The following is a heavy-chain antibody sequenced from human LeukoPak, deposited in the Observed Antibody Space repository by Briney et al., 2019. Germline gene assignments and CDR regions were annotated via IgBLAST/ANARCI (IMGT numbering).Heavy chain of an antibody. J-gene: IGHJ5*02. D-gene: IGHD5-18*01. CDR3: ARESGYSYGFGTQLNWFDP. CDR2: INPSGGST. Sequence: GASVKVSCKASGYTFTSYYMHWVRQAPGQGLEWMGIINPSGGSTSYAQKFQGRITMTRDTSTSTVYMELSSLRSEDTAVYYCARESGYSYGFGTQLNWFDPWGQGTLVTVST. CDR1: GYTFTSYY. V-gene: IGHV1-46*01.